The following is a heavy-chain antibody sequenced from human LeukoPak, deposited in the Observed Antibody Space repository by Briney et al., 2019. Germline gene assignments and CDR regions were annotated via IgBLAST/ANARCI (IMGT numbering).Heavy chain of an antibody. CDR1: GFTFSSYG. Sequence: PGRSLRLSCAASGFTFSSYGMHWVRQAPGKGLEWVAVISYDGSNKYYADSVKGRFTISGDNSKNTLYLQMNSLRAEDTAVYYCAKDSSTGGDGDYTFDYWGQGTLVTVSS. CDR2: ISYDGSNK. D-gene: IGHD4-17*01. J-gene: IGHJ4*02. V-gene: IGHV3-30*18. CDR3: AKDSSTGGDGDYTFDY.